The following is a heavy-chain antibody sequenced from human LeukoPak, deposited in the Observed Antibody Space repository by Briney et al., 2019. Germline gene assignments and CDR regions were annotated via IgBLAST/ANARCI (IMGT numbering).Heavy chain of an antibody. V-gene: IGHV3-21*01. J-gene: IGHJ4*02. CDR1: GFTFSSYS. CDR2: ISSSSSYI. CDR3: AKDEAVVVPAATFDY. Sequence: GGSLRLSCAASGFTFSSYSMNWVCQAPGKGLEWVSSISSSSSYIYYADSVKGRFTISRDNAKNSLYLQMNSLRAEDTAVYYCAKDEAVVVPAATFDYWGQGTLVTVSS. D-gene: IGHD2-2*01.